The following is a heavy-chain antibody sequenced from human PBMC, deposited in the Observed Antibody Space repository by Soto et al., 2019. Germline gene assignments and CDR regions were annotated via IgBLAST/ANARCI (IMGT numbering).Heavy chain of an antibody. V-gene: IGHV1-8*01. CDR3: ARVTRTWYFDL. J-gene: IGHJ2*01. CDR1: GYTFGNND. CDR2: MNPKSGNT. Sequence: QVQLVQSGAEVKKPGASVMVSCKASGYTFGNNDITWFRQATEQGLEWMGWMNPKSGNTGFAQKFQGRVTMTRDTSTTTAYMELSSLRSEDTAVYYCARVTRTWYFDLWGPGTLLTVSS.